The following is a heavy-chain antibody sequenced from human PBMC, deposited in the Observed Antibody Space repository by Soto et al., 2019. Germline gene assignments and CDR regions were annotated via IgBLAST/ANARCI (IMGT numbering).Heavy chain of an antibody. V-gene: IGHV3-11*01. J-gene: IGHJ6*02. Sequence: QVQLVESGGGVVKPGGSLRLSCAASGFTFSDYYMTWIRQAPGKGLEWVSYISSSVSTMYYADSVKGRFTISRDNAKNSLYLQMNSLGAEDPAVDYCSRALWSSGWYDYYAMDVWGQGTTVTGSS. CDR3: SRALWSSGWYDYYAMDV. CDR2: ISSSVSTM. D-gene: IGHD6-19*01. CDR1: GFTFSDYY.